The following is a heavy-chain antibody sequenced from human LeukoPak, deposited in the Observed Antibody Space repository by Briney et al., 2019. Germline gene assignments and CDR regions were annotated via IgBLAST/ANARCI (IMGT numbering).Heavy chain of an antibody. V-gene: IGHV3-23*01. Sequence: GGSLRLSCAASEFTFSSYAMSWFRQAPGKGLEWVSSISGSGGKTLYADSVKGRFTISRDNSKNTLFLQMNSLRAEDTAVYYCARDGAFYYDSRRRVGYFDLWGRGTLVTVSS. CDR3: ARDGAFYYDSRRRVGYFDL. CDR2: ISGSGGKT. CDR1: EFTFSSYA. J-gene: IGHJ2*01. D-gene: IGHD3-22*01.